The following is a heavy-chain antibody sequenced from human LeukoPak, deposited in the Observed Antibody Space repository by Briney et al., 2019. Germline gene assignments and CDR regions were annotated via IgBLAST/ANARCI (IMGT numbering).Heavy chain of an antibody. CDR1: GYTVTEYY. D-gene: IGHD3-22*01. V-gene: IGHV1-2*02. CDR3: ARGEYVISGYRNDAFDI. CDR2: INPYSGGT. J-gene: IGHJ3*02. Sequence: ASVKVSCKASGYTVTEYYIHWVRQAPGQRLEWMGWINPYSGGTKYAQKFQGRVTMTRDTSSSTAYMEISRLRSDDTAVYYCARGEYVISGYRNDAFDIWGQGTMVTVSS.